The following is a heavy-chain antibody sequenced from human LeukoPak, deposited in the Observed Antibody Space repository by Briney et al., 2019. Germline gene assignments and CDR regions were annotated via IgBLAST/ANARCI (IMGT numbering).Heavy chain of an antibody. V-gene: IGHV4-31*03. CDR2: IYYSGST. D-gene: IGHD3-9*01. Sequence: PSETLSLTCTVSGGSISSGGYYWSWIRQHPGKGLEWIGYIYYSGSTYYNPSLKSRVTISVDTSKNQFSLKLSSVTAADTAVYYCATGQSGPPYDILTGYCYWGQGTLVTVSS. J-gene: IGHJ4*02. CDR3: ATGQSGPPYDILTGYCY. CDR1: GGSISSGGYY.